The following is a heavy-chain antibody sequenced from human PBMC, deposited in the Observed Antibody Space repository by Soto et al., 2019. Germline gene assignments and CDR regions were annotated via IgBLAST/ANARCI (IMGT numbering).Heavy chain of an antibody. Sequence: PSETLSLTCTVSGGSISSGGYYWSWIRQHPGKGLEWIGYIYYSGSTYYNPSLKGRVTISVDTSKNQFSLKLSSVTAADTAVYYCARDPLGADSSGYANPVAFHIWGQGTMVTVSS. CDR1: GGSISSGGYY. CDR3: ARDPLGADSSGYANPVAFHI. D-gene: IGHD3-22*01. CDR2: IYYSGST. V-gene: IGHV4-31*03. J-gene: IGHJ3*02.